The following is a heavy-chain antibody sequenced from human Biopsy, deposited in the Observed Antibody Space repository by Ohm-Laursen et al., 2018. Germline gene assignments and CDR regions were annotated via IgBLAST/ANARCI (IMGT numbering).Heavy chain of an antibody. CDR1: GFTFRNYW. D-gene: IGHD1-26*01. J-gene: IGHJ3*01. CDR3: ARLNSGTYDASDL. Sequence: SLRLSCAASGFTFRNYWMTWVRQAPGKGLEWVANIKQDGSEKYSVDSVKGRFTISRDNAQNSLYLHMNSLRAEDTAVYYCARLNSGTYDASDLWGQGTMVIVSS. CDR2: IKQDGSEK. V-gene: IGHV3-7*01.